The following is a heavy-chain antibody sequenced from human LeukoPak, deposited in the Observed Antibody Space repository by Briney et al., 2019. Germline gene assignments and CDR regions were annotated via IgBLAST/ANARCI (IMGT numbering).Heavy chain of an antibody. CDR3: ARGPDDILTGYYGAFDI. V-gene: IGHV3-30*03. CDR2: ISHDGNNK. J-gene: IGHJ3*02. D-gene: IGHD3-9*01. Sequence: GGSLRLSCAASGITFSTYGMYWVRQAPGKGLEWVAVISHDGNNKYYADSVKGRFTISRDNSKNTLYLQMNSLRAEDTAVYYCARGPDDILTGYYGAFDIWGQGTMVTVSS. CDR1: GITFSTYG.